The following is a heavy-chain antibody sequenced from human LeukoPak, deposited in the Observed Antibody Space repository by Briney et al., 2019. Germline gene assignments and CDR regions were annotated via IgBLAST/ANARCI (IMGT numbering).Heavy chain of an antibody. V-gene: IGHV3-23*01. D-gene: IGHD3-3*01. J-gene: IGHJ4*02. CDR2: ISGSGITT. CDR3: AKETALVGGHAAIFDH. CDR1: GFTFSGYT. Sequence: GGSLRLSCAASGFTFSGYTMNWVRQAPGKGPEWVSSISGSGITTNYADSVKGRFTISREYSNNTLYLQMSSLRAEDTAIYYCAKETALVGGHAAIFDHWGQGTLVTVSS.